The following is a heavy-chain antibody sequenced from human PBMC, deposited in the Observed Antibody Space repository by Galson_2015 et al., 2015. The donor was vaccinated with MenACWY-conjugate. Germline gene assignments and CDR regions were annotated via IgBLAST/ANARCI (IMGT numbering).Heavy chain of an antibody. J-gene: IGHJ4*02. CDR2: ISGSGGST. CDR3: ANDRGYYDSSGYLVYFDY. V-gene: IGHV3-23*01. Sequence: SLRLSCAASGFTFSSYAMSWVRQAPGKGLEWVSAISGSGGSTYYADSVKGRFTISRDNSKNMLYLQMNSLRAEDTAVYYCANDRGYYDSSGYLVYFDYWGQGTLVTVSS. D-gene: IGHD3-22*01. CDR1: GFTFSSYA.